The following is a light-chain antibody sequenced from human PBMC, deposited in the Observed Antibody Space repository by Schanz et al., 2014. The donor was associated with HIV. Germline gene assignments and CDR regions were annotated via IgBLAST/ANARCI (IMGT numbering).Light chain of an antibody. CDR3: QQYNTLSRT. J-gene: IGKJ1*01. CDR2: AAS. V-gene: IGKV1-17*01. CDR1: QDIRND. Sequence: DIQMTQSPSALSASVGDTVTLTCRASQDIRNDLGWFKQKPGQAPKRLIYAASSLQSGVPSRFRGSGSGTDFTLTISSLQPDDFATYYCQQYNTLSRTFGPGTKVE.